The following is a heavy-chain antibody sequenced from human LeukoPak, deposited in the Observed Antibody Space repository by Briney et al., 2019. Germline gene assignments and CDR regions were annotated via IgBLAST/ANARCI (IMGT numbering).Heavy chain of an antibody. Sequence: SETLSLTCTVSGGSISKYYWSWIRQPPGKGLEWIGYISYSGSTNYNPSLKSRVTISVDTSKNQFSLKLSSVSAADTAVYYCARAGSLFAFDIWGQGTMVTVSS. CDR1: GGSISKYY. V-gene: IGHV4-59*01. CDR3: ARAGSLFAFDI. CDR2: ISYSGST. J-gene: IGHJ3*02.